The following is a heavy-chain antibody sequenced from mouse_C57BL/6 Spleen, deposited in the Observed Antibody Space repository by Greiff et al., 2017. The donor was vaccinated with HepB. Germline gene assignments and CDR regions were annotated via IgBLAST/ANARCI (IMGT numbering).Heavy chain of an antibody. Sequence: EVQLQQSGPELVKPGASVKISCKASGYTFTDYYMNWVKQSHGKSLEWIGDINPNNGGTSYNQKFKGKATLTVDKSSSTAYMELRSLTSEDSAVYYCARGDFAKKTYAMDYWGQGTSVTVSS. CDR3: ARGDFAKKTYAMDY. D-gene: IGHD2-13*01. J-gene: IGHJ4*01. CDR1: GYTFTDYY. V-gene: IGHV1-26*01. CDR2: INPNNGGT.